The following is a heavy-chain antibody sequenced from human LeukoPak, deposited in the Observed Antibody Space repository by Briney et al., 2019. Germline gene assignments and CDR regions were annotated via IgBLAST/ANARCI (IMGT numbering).Heavy chain of an antibody. J-gene: IGHJ5*02. D-gene: IGHD6-19*01. CDR3: ARNGGDSGWGNWFDP. CDR2: FYHSGTA. CDR1: GGSISSRNW. V-gene: IGHV4-4*02. Sequence: SGTLSLTCAVSGGSISSRNWWSWVRQPPGEGLEWIGEFYHSGTANYNPSLKSRVTISVDKSKNQFSVKLYSVTAADTAVYYCARNGGDSGWGNWFDPWGQGTLVTVSS.